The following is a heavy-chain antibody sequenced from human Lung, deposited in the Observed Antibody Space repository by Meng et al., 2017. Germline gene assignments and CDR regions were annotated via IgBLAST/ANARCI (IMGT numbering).Heavy chain of an antibody. CDR1: GYTLSSDG. CDR3: ATRGNPYLNC. CDR2: INTYNGKT. J-gene: IGHJ4*02. V-gene: IGHV1-18*01. Sequence: QGQLVQYGAEVKKPGASVKVSVQASGYTLSSDGFSWVRQAPGQGLEWLGWINTYNGKTDYAQKFQGRITMTTDTFTSTAYMELRNLRSDDTAVYYCATRGNPYLNCWGQGTLVTVPQ.